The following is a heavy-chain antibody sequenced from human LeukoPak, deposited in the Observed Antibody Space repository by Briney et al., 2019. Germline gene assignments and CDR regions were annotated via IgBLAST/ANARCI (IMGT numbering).Heavy chain of an antibody. CDR1: GGSISSYY. Sequence: PSETLSLTCTVSGGSISSYYWSWIRQPPGKGLEWIGYIYYSGSTNYNPSLKSRVTISVDTSKNQFSLKLTSVTAADTAVYYCARLRNGSPGDYWGQGTLVTVSS. CDR3: ARLRNGSPGDY. J-gene: IGHJ4*02. D-gene: IGHD1-26*01. CDR2: IYYSGST. V-gene: IGHV4-59*08.